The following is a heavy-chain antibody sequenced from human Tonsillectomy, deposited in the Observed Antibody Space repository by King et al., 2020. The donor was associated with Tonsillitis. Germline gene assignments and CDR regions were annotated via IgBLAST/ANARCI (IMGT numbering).Heavy chain of an antibody. CDR3: TRDALQRSSGWYGCLDY. D-gene: IGHD6-19*01. V-gene: IGHV3-49*04. CDR1: GFTFGDYA. J-gene: IGHJ4*02. Sequence: VQLVESGGGLVQPGRSLRLSCTASGFTFGDYAMSWVRQAPGKGLEWVGFIRSKAYGGATEYAASVKGRFTISRDDSKSIAYLQMNSLKTEDTAIYYCTRDALQRSSGWYGCLDYWGQGTLVTVSS. CDR2: IRSKAYGGAT.